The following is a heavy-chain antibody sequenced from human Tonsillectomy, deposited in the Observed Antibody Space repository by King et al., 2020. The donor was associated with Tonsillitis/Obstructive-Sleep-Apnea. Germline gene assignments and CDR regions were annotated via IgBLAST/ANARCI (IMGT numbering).Heavy chain of an antibody. D-gene: IGHD5-12*01. CDR2: IKSKTNGGTT. CDR1: GFTFSNAW. CDR3: TTGDRDVDIVATIIY. Sequence: VQLVESGGGLVKPGGSLRLSCAASGFTFSNAWMSWVRQAPGKGLEWVGRIKSKTNGGTTDYAEPGKGRFTIARDDSKNTLSLQMNSLKTEDTAVYYCTTGDRDVDIVATIIYWGQGTLVTVSS. V-gene: IGHV3-15*01. J-gene: IGHJ4*02.